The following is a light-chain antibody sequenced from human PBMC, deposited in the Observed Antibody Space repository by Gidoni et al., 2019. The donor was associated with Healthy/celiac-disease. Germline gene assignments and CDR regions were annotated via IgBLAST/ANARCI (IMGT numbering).Light chain of an antibody. V-gene: IGKV3-11*01. CDR2: AAS. CDR3: QQRSNWRCS. J-gene: IGKJ2*04. CDR1: QSVSSY. Sequence: EIVLTQSTATLSLSPGERATLSCRASQSVSSYLAWYQPKPGQAPRLLIQAASNRATGIPARFSGSVSWTDFTLTISSLEPEDFAVYYCQQRSNWRCSFGQGTKLEIK.